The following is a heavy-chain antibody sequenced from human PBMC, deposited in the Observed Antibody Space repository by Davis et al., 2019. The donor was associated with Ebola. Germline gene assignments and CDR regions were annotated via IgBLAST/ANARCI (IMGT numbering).Heavy chain of an antibody. CDR2: INRDESGT. J-gene: IGHJ4*02. CDR1: GFTLSNYW. V-gene: IGHV3-74*01. CDR3: ARYNSAYERADLDY. D-gene: IGHD5-12*01. Sequence: GESLKISCAASGFTLSNYWMHWVRQAPGKGLVWVSRINRDESGTTYADSAKGRFTISRDNAKNMLYLQMDSLRVEDTAVYYCARYNSAYERADLDYWGQGTLVTVSS.